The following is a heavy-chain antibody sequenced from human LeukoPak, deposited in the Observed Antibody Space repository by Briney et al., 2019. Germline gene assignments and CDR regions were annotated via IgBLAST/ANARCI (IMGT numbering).Heavy chain of an antibody. J-gene: IGHJ4*02. Sequence: QAGGSLRLSCAASGFTFSSYGMHWVRQAPGKGLEWVAVIWYDGSNKYYADSVKGRFTISRDNSKNTLYLQMNSLRAEDTAVYYCAKELQAGWYYFDYWGQGTLVTVSS. CDR3: AKELQAGWYYFDY. V-gene: IGHV3-33*06. CDR1: GFTFSSYG. D-gene: IGHD6-19*01. CDR2: IWYDGSNK.